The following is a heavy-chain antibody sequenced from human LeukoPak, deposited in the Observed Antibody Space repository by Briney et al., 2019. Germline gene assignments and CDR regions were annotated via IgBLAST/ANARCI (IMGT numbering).Heavy chain of an antibody. V-gene: IGHV3-30*02. CDR3: ARDQIIGRRYYGSGRKFDY. D-gene: IGHD3-10*01. CDR2: IRYDGSKK. J-gene: IGHJ4*02. Sequence: GGSLRLSCAASRFTFSSYGMHWVRQAPGKGLEWVAFIRYDGSKKYYADSVKGRFSISRDNSKNTLYLQMNSLRSEDTAVYYCARDQIIGRRYYGSGRKFDYWGQGTLVTVSS. CDR1: RFTFSSYG.